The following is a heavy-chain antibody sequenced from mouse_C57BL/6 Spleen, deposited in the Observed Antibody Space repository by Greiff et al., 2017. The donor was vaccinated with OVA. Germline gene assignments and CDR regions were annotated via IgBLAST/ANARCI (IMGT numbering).Heavy chain of an antibody. CDR3: AITTVGAPYYFDY. V-gene: IGHV1-72*01. CDR1: GYTFTSYW. CDR2: IDPHSGGT. Sequence: LQLQQPGAELVKPGASVKLSCKASGYTFTSYWMHWVKQRPGRGLEWIGRIDPHSGGTKYNEKFKSKATLTVDKHSSAAYMQLSSLTYEDSAVYYCAITTVGAPYYFDYWGQGTTLTGSS. D-gene: IGHD1-1*01. J-gene: IGHJ2*01.